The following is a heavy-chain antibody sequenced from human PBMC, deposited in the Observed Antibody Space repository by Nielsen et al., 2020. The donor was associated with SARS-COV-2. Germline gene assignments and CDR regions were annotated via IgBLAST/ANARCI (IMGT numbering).Heavy chain of an antibody. CDR3: ARGGGVTHYFDF. J-gene: IGHJ4*02. CDR2: INSDGSST. D-gene: IGHD4-23*01. Sequence: GGSLRLSCAASGFTFSSYWMHWVRQAPGKGLVWVSRINSDGSSTSYADSVKGRFTISRDNAKNTLYLQMNSLRAEDTAVYYCARGGGVTHYFDFWGQGALVTVSS. CDR1: GFTFSSYW. V-gene: IGHV3-74*01.